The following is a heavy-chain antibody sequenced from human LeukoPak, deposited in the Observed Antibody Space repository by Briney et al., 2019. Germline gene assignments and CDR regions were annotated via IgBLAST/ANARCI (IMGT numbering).Heavy chain of an antibody. CDR3: ARDDILTGYPTPFDY. V-gene: IGHV3-30*04. Sequence: GRSLRLSCAASGFTFSSYAMHWVRQAPGKGLEWVAVISYDGSNKYYADSVKGRFTISRDNSKNSLYLQMNSLRAEDTAVYYCARDDILTGYPTPFDYWGQGTLVTVSS. J-gene: IGHJ4*02. CDR2: ISYDGSNK. D-gene: IGHD3-9*01. CDR1: GFTFSSYA.